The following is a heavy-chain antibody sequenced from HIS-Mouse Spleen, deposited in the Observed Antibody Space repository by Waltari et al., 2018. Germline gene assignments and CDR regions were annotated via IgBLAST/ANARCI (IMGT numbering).Heavy chain of an antibody. CDR2: ISYDGSNK. J-gene: IGHJ4*02. D-gene: IGHD6-19*01. Sequence: QVQLVESGGGVVQPGWSLRLSCAASGFTFSSYGMPGVRQAQGKGLEWVAVISYDGSNKYYADSVKGRFTISRDNSKNTLYLQMNSLRAEDTAVYYCAKASSGWLDYWGQGTLVTVSS. CDR1: GFTFSSYG. V-gene: IGHV3-30*18. CDR3: AKASSGWLDY.